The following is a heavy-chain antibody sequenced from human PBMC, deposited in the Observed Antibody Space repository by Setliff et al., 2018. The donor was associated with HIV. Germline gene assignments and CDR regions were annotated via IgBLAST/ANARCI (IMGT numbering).Heavy chain of an antibody. CDR3: VKWNYPNS. Sequence: GGSLRLSCAASGFTFSDHYMDWVRQAPGKGLEWVGRSRNKAKSYTTEYSASVKGRFTISRDDSKNSLYLQMNGLKTEDTAVYYCVKWNYPNSWGQGTLVTVSS. D-gene: IGHD1-7*01. V-gene: IGHV3-72*01. J-gene: IGHJ4*02. CDR1: GFTFSDHY. CDR2: SRNKAKSYTT.